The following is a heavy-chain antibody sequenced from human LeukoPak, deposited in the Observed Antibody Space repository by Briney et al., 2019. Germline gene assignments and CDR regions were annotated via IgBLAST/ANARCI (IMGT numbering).Heavy chain of an antibody. D-gene: IGHD1-7*01. Sequence: PGGSLRLSCVASGFTFSGYSMNWIRQAPGKGLEWVSYITGSGGDMLYADSVKGRFTISRDNAKNSLYLQMNSLRAEDTAVYYCAREWGPTGTTADDAFDIWGQGTMVTVSS. V-gene: IGHV3-21*05. CDR3: AREWGPTGTTADDAFDI. CDR1: GFTFSGYS. CDR2: ITGSGGDM. J-gene: IGHJ3*02.